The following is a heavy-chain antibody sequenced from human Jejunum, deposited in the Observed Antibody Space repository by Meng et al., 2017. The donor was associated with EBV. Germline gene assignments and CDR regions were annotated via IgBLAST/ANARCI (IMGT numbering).Heavy chain of an antibody. CDR1: GAYCNSGAW. V-gene: IGHV4-4*02. J-gene: IGHJ4*02. CDR3: VGDCHCCLIY. Sequence: VRRVAFAAALVKPYVPWSVSCSTAGAYCNSGAWWSWVRRPPGRGLKWNGDIYSSGSTNYIPARQSRVTIKADTSKNLFSLKLSFVTAADKAFYYCVGDCHCCLIYWGQGTLVTVSS. CDR2: IYSSGST.